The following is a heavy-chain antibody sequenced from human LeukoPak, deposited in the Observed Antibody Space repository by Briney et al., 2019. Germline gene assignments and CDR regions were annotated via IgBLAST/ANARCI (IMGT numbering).Heavy chain of an antibody. D-gene: IGHD6-13*01. V-gene: IGHV3-21*01. Sequence: GGSLRLSCAASGFTFSSYSMNWVRQAPGKGLEWVSSISSSSSYIYYADSVKGRFTISRDNAKNSLYLQMNSLRAEDTAVYYCARTRSSSWYERAGDYWGQGALVTVSS. CDR2: ISSSSSYI. J-gene: IGHJ4*02. CDR3: ARTRSSSWYERAGDY. CDR1: GFTFSSYS.